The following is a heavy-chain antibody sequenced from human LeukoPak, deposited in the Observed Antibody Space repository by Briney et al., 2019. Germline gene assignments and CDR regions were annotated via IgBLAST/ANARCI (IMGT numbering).Heavy chain of an antibody. J-gene: IGHJ6*02. V-gene: IGHV3-21*01. CDR3: ARDSPDTTYYDFWSGYKYYYYGMDV. D-gene: IGHD3-3*01. Sequence: GSLRLSCAASGFTFSSYSMNWVRQAPGKGLEWVSSISSSSSYIYYADSVKGRFTISRDNAKNSLYLQMNSLRAEDTAVYYCARDSPDTTYYDFWSGYKYYYYGMDVWGQGTTVTVSS. CDR1: GFTFSSYS. CDR2: ISSSSSYI.